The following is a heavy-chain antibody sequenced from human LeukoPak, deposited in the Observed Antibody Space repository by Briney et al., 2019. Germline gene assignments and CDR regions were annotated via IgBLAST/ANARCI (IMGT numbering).Heavy chain of an antibody. Sequence: ASVKVSCKASGYTFTSYYMHWVRQAPGQGLEWMGIINPSGGSTSYAQKFQGRVTMTRDTSTSTVYVELSSLRSEDTAVYYCARDSESSSGSYLGDIDYYYYYGMDVWGKGTTVTVSS. D-gene: IGHD3-10*01. J-gene: IGHJ6*04. CDR3: ARDSESSSGSYLGDIDYYYYYGMDV. CDR2: INPSGGST. CDR1: GYTFTSYY. V-gene: IGHV1-46*01.